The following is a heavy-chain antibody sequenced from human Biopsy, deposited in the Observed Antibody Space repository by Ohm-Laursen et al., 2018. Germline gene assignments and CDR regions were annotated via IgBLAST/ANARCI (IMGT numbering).Heavy chain of an antibody. CDR3: ARLGSGDYFPTFFDF. J-gene: IGHJ4*02. CDR1: GVSINGGRYY. D-gene: IGHD5-12*01. CDR2: IFYSANT. V-gene: IGHV4-31*03. Sequence: TLSLTCPVSGVSINGGRYYWNWIRHHPGKGLEWIGNIFYSANTYYNPSLKSRVTISVDTSKNQFSLKLSSVTAADTAVYYCARLGSGDYFPTFFDFWGQGALVTVPS.